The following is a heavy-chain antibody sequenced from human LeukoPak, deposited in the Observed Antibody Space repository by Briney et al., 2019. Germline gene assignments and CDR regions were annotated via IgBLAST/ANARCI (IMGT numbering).Heavy chain of an antibody. CDR2: IYSGGST. Sequence: GGSLRLSCAASGFTVSSNYMSWVRQAPGKGLEWVSVIYSGGSTYYADSVKGRFTISGDNSKNTLYLQMNSLRAEDTAVYYCARDRGTAGGTPYYYYMDVWGKGTTVTVSS. CDR3: ARDRGTAGGTPYYYYMDV. D-gene: IGHD6-13*01. CDR1: GFTVSSNY. V-gene: IGHV3-53*01. J-gene: IGHJ6*03.